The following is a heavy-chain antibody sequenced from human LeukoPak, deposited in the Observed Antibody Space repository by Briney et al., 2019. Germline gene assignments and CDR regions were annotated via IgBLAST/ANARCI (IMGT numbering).Heavy chain of an antibody. D-gene: IGHD6-13*01. V-gene: IGHV3-48*04. CDR2: ISSSGSTI. CDR1: GFTFSSYA. CDR3: ARERAAAVDY. Sequence: GGSLRLSCAASGFTFSSYAMSWVRQAPGKGLEWVSYISSSGSTIYYADSVKGRFTISRDNAKNSLYLQMNSPRAEDTAVYYCARERAAAVDYWGQGTLVTVSS. J-gene: IGHJ4*02.